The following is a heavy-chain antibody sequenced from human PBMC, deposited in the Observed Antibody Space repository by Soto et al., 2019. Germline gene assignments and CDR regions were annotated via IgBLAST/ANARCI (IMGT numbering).Heavy chain of an antibody. V-gene: IGHV4-31*03. J-gene: IGHJ5*02. Sequence: QVQLQESGPGLVKPSQTLSLTCTVSGGSISSGGYYWSWIRQHPGKGLEWIGYIYYSGSTYYNPHLKSRVTISVDTSKNQFSLKLSSVTAADTAVYYCARSGSEWLLLRGWWFDPWGQGTLVTVSS. CDR1: GGSISSGGYY. CDR3: ARSGSEWLLLRGWWFDP. D-gene: IGHD3-22*01. CDR2: IYYSGST.